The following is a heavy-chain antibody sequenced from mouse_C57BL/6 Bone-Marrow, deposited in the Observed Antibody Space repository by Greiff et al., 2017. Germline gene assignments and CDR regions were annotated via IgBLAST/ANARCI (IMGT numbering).Heavy chain of an antibody. CDR1: GYTFTSYW. J-gene: IGHJ2*01. Sequence: VQLQQPGAELVRPGSSVKLSCKASGYTFTSYWMDWVQQRPGQGLEWIGNIYHSDSETHYNQKLKDKATLTVDKSSSTAYMQLSSLTSEDSAVYYCARGRATTVVYFDYWGQGTTLTVSS. CDR3: ARGRATTVVYFDY. CDR2: IYHSDSET. D-gene: IGHD1-1*01. V-gene: IGHV1-61*01.